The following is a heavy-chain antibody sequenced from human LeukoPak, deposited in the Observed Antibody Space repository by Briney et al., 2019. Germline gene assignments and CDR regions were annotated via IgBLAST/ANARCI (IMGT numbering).Heavy chain of an antibody. V-gene: IGHV3-21*01. J-gene: IGHJ3*02. CDR1: GFTFSSYS. Sequence: PGGSLRLSCAASGFTFSSYSMNWVRQAPGKGLEWVSSISSSSSYIYYADSVKGRFTISRDNAKNSLYLQMNSLRAEDTAVYYCARDMGPYGSGSYDIWGQGTMVTVSS. D-gene: IGHD3-10*01. CDR3: ARDMGPYGSGSYDI. CDR2: ISSSSSYI.